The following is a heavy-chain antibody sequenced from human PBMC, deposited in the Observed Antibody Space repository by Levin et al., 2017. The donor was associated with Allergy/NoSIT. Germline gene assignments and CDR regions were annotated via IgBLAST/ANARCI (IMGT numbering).Heavy chain of an antibody. CDR1: GFTFSDYD. J-gene: IGHJ4*02. Sequence: GESLKISCAASGFTFSDYDMSWIRQVPGKGLECVSYISGSGNYTNYADSAKGRFTISRDNAKNSLFLQMNSLRAEDTAVYYCARDVADEGYSTSWYNDWGQGTLVTVSS. D-gene: IGHD6-13*01. CDR2: ISGSGNYT. V-gene: IGHV3-11*05. CDR3: ARDVADEGYSTSWYND.